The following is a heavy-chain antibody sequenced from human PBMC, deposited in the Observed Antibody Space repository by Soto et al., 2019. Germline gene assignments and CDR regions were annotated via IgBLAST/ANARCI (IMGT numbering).Heavy chain of an antibody. J-gene: IGHJ4*02. CDR2: ITMSSGTI. CDR3: AGAKGYSGYAGLAY. CDR1: GLTFNSYT. V-gene: IGHV3-48*02. D-gene: IGHD5-12*01. Sequence: EVQLVESGGGLVQPGGSLRLSCAASGLTFNSYTMNWVRQAPGKGLEWISYITMSSGTIYYADSVKGRFTISRDNAKNSLYLQMNSLRDEDTAVYYCAGAKGYSGYAGLAYWGQGTLVTVSS.